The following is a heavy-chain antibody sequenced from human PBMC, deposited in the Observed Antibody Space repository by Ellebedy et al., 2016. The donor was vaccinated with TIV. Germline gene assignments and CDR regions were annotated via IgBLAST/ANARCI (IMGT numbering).Heavy chain of an antibody. J-gene: IGHJ4*02. D-gene: IGHD3-10*01. V-gene: IGHV4-30-2*01. Sequence: MPSETLSLTCTVSGGSISSGGYSWSWIRQPPGKGLEWIGYIYHSGSTYYNPSLKSRVTISVDRSKNQFSLKLSSVTAADTAVYYCAREGETYFDYWGQGTLVTVSS. CDR3: AREGETYFDY. CDR2: IYHSGST. CDR1: GGSISSGGYS.